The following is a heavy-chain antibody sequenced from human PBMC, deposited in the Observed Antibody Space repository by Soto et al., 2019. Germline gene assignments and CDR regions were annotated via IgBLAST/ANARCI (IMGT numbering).Heavy chain of an antibody. CDR2: ISGSGDRT. V-gene: IGHV3-23*01. CDR1: GFTFSAYA. J-gene: IGHJ4*02. D-gene: IGHD3-10*01. Sequence: EVQLLQSGGDLVQPGGSLRLSCAASGFTFSAYAMSWVRHAPGKGLERVSAISGSGDRTYYADSVKGRFTICRDSSANTLYLQTKSLRAEDTAIDYCAKERMYYYGSGSLWYLDYWGQGTLVIVTS. CDR3: AKERMYYYGSGSLWYLDY.